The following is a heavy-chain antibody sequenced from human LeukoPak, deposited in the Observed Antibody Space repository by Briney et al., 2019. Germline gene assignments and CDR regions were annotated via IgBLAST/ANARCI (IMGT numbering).Heavy chain of an antibody. V-gene: IGHV4-31*03. J-gene: IGHJ4*02. CDR2: IYYSGST. D-gene: IGHD3-3*01. Sequence: PSETLSLTCTVSGGSISSGGYYWSWIRQHPGKGLEWIVYIYYSGSTYYNPSLKSRVTISVDTSKNQFSLKLSSVTAADTAVYYCARETADFWSGYYYYFDYWGQGTLVTVSS. CDR3: ARETADFWSGYYYYFDY. CDR1: GGSISSGGYY.